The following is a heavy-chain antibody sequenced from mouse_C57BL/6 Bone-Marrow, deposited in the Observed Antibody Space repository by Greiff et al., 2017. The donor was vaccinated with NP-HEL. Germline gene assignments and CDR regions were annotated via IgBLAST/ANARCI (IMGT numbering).Heavy chain of an antibody. CDR2: ISYDGSN. D-gene: IGHD2-5*01. CDR1: GYSITSGYY. V-gene: IGHV3-6*01. J-gene: IGHJ4*01. CDR3: ASSPYSKKGVCYAMDY. Sequence: EVKLQESGPGLVKPSQSLSLTCSVTGYSITSGYYGNWIRQFPGNKLEWMGYISYDGSNNYNPYLKNRISITRDTSKNPFFLKLNSVTTEDTATYYCASSPYSKKGVCYAMDYWGQGTSVTVSS.